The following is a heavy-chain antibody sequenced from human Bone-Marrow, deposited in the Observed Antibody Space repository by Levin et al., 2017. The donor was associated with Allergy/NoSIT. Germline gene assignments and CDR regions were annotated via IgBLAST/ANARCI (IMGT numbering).Heavy chain of an antibody. CDR3: AQADHYDSSGYYSPWGEYFHH. CDR2: IAGTGGST. D-gene: IGHD3-22*01. CDR1: GFTLRSFA. Sequence: LTGGSLRLSCAASGFTLRSFAMTWVRQAPGKGLEWVSAIAGTGGSTYYADSVKGRFTSSRDNSKNTLYLQMNSLRAEDTAVYYCAQADHYDSSGYYSPWGEYFHHWGQGTLVTVSS. J-gene: IGHJ1*01. V-gene: IGHV3-23*01.